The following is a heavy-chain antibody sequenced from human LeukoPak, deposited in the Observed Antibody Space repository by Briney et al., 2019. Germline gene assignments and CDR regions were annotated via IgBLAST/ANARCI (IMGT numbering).Heavy chain of an antibody. J-gene: IGHJ6*02. CDR1: GFTFSGYA. CDR3: AKVSGGGLYYDGMDV. V-gene: IGHV3-23*01. CDR2: ISGSGGTT. Sequence: GGSLRLSCVASGFTFSGYAMSWVRQAPGKGLEWVSVISGSGGTTYYADSVKGRFTISRDSSKNTLYLQMNSLRAEDTAVYYCAKVSGGGLYYDGMDVWGQGTTVTVSS. D-gene: IGHD1-14*01.